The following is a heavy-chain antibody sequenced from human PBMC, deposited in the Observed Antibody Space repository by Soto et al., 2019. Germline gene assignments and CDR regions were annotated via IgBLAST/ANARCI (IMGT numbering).Heavy chain of an antibody. J-gene: IGHJ4*02. Sequence: EVQLVESGGGLVQPGGSLRLSCAASGFTVSSNYMSWVRQAPGKGLEWVPVIYSGGSTYYADSVKGRFTISRDNSKNTLYLQMNSLRAEDTAVYYCASRIAVAGTGIDYWGQGTLVTVSS. CDR3: ASRIAVAGTGIDY. CDR1: GFTVSSNY. D-gene: IGHD6-19*01. CDR2: IYSGGST. V-gene: IGHV3-66*01.